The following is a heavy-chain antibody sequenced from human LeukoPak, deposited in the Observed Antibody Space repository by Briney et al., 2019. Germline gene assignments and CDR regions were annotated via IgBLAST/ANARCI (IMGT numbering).Heavy chain of an antibody. CDR2: IYYSGST. CDR1: GGSISSYY. CDR3: ASSSGTDY. D-gene: IGHD6-25*01. V-gene: IGHV4-59*01. Sequence: SETLSFTCTVSGGSISSYYWSWIRQPPGKGLEWIGYIYYSGSTNYNPSLKSRVTISVDTSKNQFSLKLSSVTAADTAVYYCASSSGTDYWGQGTLVTVSS. J-gene: IGHJ4*02.